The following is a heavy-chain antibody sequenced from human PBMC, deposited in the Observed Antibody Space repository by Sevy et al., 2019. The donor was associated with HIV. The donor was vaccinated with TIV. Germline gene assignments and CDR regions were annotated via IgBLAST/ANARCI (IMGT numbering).Heavy chain of an antibody. Sequence: GGSLRLSCEASGFTVSGNYMAWVRLAPGQGLEWVSLIDSGGSTYYADSVKGRFTISRDNAKNTFYLQLNPLRAEDTAVYFCARDRYYDASGYYYYYYGMDVWGQGTTVTVSS. V-gene: IGHV3-66*01. D-gene: IGHD3-22*01. CDR2: IDSGGST. J-gene: IGHJ6*02. CDR1: GFTVSGNY. CDR3: ARDRYYDASGYYYYYYGMDV.